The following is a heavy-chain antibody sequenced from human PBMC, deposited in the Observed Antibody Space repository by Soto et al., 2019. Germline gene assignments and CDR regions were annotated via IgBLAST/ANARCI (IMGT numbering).Heavy chain of an antibody. D-gene: IGHD4-17*01. J-gene: IGHJ5*02. V-gene: IGHV5-51*01. CDR3: SRRHDYGDTSWFDP. Sequence: GETLKISCKGSGYSFTSYWIGWVRQMPGKGLEWMGIIYPGDSDTRYSPSFQGQVTISACKSISTAYLQWSSLKASDTAMYYCSRRHDYGDTSWFDPWGQGTLVTVFS. CDR1: GYSFTSYW. CDR2: IYPGDSDT.